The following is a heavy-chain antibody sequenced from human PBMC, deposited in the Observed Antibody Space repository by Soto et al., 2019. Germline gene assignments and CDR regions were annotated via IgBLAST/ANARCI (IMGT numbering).Heavy chain of an antibody. CDR2: IVPLFGTA. J-gene: IGHJ4*02. CDR1: VGTFSRHA. D-gene: IGHD2-15*01. Sequence: SVKCSYKASVGTFSRHAINWVRQAPGHGLQWMGGIVPLFGTANYAQKFQGRVTITADESTSTAHMELRSLRSEDTAVYYCARDYGHDCSGGNCYFYFWGQGTLVTVSS. V-gene: IGHV1-69*13. CDR3: ARDYGHDCSGGNCYFYF.